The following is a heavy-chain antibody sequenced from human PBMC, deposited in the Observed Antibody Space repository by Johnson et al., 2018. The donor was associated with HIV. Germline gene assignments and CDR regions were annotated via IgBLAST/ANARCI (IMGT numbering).Heavy chain of an antibody. Sequence: VQLVESGGGVVQPGRSLRLSCAASGFTFSSYAMHWVRQAPGKGLEWVAVISYDGANKYSAAYVKGPFTISRDNSKNTLYLQMNSLRAEDTALYYCARMGGYCGGDCYGFDIWGQGTMVTVSS. CDR1: GFTFSSYA. D-gene: IGHD2-21*02. V-gene: IGHV3-30-3*01. CDR3: ARMGGYCGGDCYGFDI. J-gene: IGHJ3*02. CDR2: ISYDGANK.